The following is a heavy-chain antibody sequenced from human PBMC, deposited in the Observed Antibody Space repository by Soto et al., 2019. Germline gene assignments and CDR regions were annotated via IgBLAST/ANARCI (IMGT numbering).Heavy chain of an antibody. J-gene: IGHJ6*02. Sequence: PSETLSLTCTVSGGSISSSSYYWGWIRQPPGKGLEWIGSIYYSGSTYYNPSLKSRVTISVDTSKNQFSLKLSSVTAADTAVYNCARHEAARPNKYGMDVWGQGTTVTVSS. CDR2: IYYSGST. V-gene: IGHV4-39*01. CDR3: ARHEAARPNKYGMDV. CDR1: GGSISSSSYY. D-gene: IGHD6-6*01.